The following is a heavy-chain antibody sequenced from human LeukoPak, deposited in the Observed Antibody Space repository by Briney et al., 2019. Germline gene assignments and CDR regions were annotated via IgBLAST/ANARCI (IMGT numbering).Heavy chain of an antibody. CDR1: GYSFTSYW. Sequence: GESLKISCKGSGYSFTSYWIGWVRQMPGKGLEWMGIIYPGDSDTRYSPSFQGQVTISADKSISTAYLQWSSLKASDTAMYYCARQDSYGYLSLYYYGMDVWGQGTTVTVSS. CDR3: ARQDSYGYLSLYYYGMDV. V-gene: IGHV5-51*01. J-gene: IGHJ6*02. D-gene: IGHD5-18*01. CDR2: IYPGDSDT.